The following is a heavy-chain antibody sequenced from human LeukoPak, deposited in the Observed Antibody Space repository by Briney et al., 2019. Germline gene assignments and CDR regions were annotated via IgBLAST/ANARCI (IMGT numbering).Heavy chain of an antibody. Sequence: GGSLRLSCAASGFTFSSYAMSWLRQAPGKGLEWVSAISGSGGSTYYADSVKGRFTISRDHSQNTLYLEMNTLRAEDTAVYYCAKPVRDGSSIMSSYWGQGTLVRVSS. D-gene: IGHD5-24*01. CDR2: ISGSGGST. V-gene: IGHV3-23*01. CDR1: GFTFSSYA. J-gene: IGHJ4*02. CDR3: AKPVRDGSSIMSSY.